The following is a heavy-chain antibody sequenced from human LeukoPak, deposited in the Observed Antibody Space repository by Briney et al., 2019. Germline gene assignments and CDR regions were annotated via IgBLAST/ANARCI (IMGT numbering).Heavy chain of an antibody. CDR2: VSSGGTT. CDR1: GFTVISSY. CDR3: ARTGYSGDDSYY. Sequence: GGSLRVSCAASGFTVISSYMSWVRQARGKGLEWVSLVSSGGTTYYADSVKGRFTISRDNPKNTLYLQMSSLRPEDTAVYYCARTGYSGDDSYYWGQGTLVTVSS. D-gene: IGHD5-12*01. J-gene: IGHJ4*02. V-gene: IGHV3-66*02.